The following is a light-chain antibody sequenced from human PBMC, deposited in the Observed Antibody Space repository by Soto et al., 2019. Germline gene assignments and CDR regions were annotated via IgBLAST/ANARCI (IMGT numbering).Light chain of an antibody. V-gene: IGKV3-20*01. J-gene: IGKJ1*01. CDR2: GAS. CDR3: QQYGSLSWT. Sequence: EVVMRQSPATLSVSPGEGATLSCRASQGIGDTLAWYQQKPGQAPRLLIYGASSRATGIPDRFRGSGSGTDFTLTISRLEPEDFAVYYCQQYGSLSWTFGQGTKVDIK. CDR1: QGIGDT.